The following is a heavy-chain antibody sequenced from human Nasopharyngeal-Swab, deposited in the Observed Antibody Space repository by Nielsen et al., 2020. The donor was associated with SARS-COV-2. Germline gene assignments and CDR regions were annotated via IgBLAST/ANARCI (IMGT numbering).Heavy chain of an antibody. V-gene: IGHV3-30-3*01. CDR2: ISYDGSTK. CDR3: ARGIIAAAED. J-gene: IGHJ4*02. Sequence: GGSLRLSCAASGFTFTSYDIHWVRQAPGKGLEWVAVISYDGSTKYYADSVKGRFTVSRDNSKNTLYLQMNSLRAEVTAVYYCARGIIAAAEDWGQGTLVTVSS. D-gene: IGHD6-13*01. CDR1: GFTFTSYD.